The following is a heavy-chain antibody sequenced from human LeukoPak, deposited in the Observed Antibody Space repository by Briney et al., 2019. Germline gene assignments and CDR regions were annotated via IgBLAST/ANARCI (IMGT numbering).Heavy chain of an antibody. Sequence: PSETLSLTCAVSGYPFTSGFYWSWIRQTPGGGLEWIGTIHHTGFTMYSPSLKSRVTISVDTSKNYFSLSVTFVTAADTAVYYCARHGNHRFNRLDPWGQGTLVTVSS. V-gene: IGHV4-38-2*01. CDR3: ARHGNHRFNRLDP. D-gene: IGHD1-14*01. CDR1: GYPFTSGFY. J-gene: IGHJ5*02. CDR2: IHHTGFT.